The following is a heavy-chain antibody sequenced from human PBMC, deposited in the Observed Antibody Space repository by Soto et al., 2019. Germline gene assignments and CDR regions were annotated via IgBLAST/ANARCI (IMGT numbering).Heavy chain of an antibody. V-gene: IGHV3-30*05. CDR3: ARARRSSSWTTNA. CDR2: SSIDGVNK. CDR1: GFNFSGYG. J-gene: IGHJ5*02. Sequence: QVQLLESGGGVVQPGGSLRLSCEVSGFNFSGYGMNWVRQAPGKGLEWVAFSSIDGVNKYNAESVKGRFTISRDNSKNTLYLQMNSLREGVTGVYYCARARRSSSWTTNAWGPGTLVTVSS. D-gene: IGHD6-6*01.